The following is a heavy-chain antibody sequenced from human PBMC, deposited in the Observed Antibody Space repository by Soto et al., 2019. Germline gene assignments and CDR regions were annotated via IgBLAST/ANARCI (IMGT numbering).Heavy chain of an antibody. Sequence: TSETLSLTCTVSGGSVSSSAYYWSWIRQPPGKGLEWIGYVYYSGSTNYNPSLKSRVTISVDTSKNQFSLRLSSVTAADTAVYYCASLKQPAQGLRFDSWGQGTMVTVSS. J-gene: IGHJ5*01. CDR3: ASLKQPAQGLRFDS. CDR2: VYYSGST. V-gene: IGHV4-61*08. D-gene: IGHD6-13*01. CDR1: GGSVSSSAYY.